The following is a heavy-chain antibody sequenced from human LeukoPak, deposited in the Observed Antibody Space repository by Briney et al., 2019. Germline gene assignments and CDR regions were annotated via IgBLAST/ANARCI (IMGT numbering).Heavy chain of an antibody. V-gene: IGHV3-7*01. D-gene: IGHD7-27*01. CDR1: GFTFSAYW. Sequence: GGSLRLSCAASGFTFSAYWMSWVRQAPGKGLEGVANIKQDGSEQFYVDSVKGRFTISRDNPKISLYLQMNSLRAEDTAVYYCARDLITGAPGADYWGQGTLVTVSS. CDR2: IKQDGSEQ. CDR3: ARDLITGAPGADY. J-gene: IGHJ4*02.